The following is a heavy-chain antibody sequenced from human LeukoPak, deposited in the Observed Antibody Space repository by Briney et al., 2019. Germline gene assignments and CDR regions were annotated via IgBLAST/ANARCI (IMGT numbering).Heavy chain of an antibody. CDR1: GDSINSYF. CDR3: AKGGTYCGGDCYSDDAVDI. Sequence: PSETLSLTCTVSGDSINSYFWTWIRQPAGKGLEWIGRIYTSGSTNYNPSLKSRVTMSVDTSKNQFSLKLSSVTAADTAVYFCAKGGTYCGGDCYSDDAVDIWGQGTMVTVSS. V-gene: IGHV4-4*07. CDR2: IYTSGST. D-gene: IGHD2-21*02. J-gene: IGHJ3*02.